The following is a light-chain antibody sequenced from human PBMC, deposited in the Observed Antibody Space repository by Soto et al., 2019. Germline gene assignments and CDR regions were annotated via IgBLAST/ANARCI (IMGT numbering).Light chain of an antibody. CDR2: GAS. CDR1: QSVSGSY. J-gene: IGKJ1*01. CDR3: QQYGSSTWT. Sequence: ENVLTQSPGTLSLSPGERATLSCRASQSVSGSYLAWYQQKPGQAPRLLIDGASSRATDIPDRFSGSGSGTDFTLTISRLEPEDFAVYYCQQYGSSTWTFGQGTKVEIK. V-gene: IGKV3-20*01.